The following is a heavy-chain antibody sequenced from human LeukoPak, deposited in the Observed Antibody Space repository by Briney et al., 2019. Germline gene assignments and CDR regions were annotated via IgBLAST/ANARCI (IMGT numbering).Heavy chain of an antibody. D-gene: IGHD2-2*01. CDR3: AREEVPAAINAFDI. Sequence: ASVKVSCKASGGSFNNYAISWVRQAPGQGLEWMGRIIPIFGIANSAQKFQGRVTITADKSTNTAYMELSSLRSEDTAVYYCAREEVPAAINAFDIWGQGTMVTVSS. V-gene: IGHV1-69*04. CDR2: IIPIFGIA. CDR1: GGSFNNYA. J-gene: IGHJ3*02.